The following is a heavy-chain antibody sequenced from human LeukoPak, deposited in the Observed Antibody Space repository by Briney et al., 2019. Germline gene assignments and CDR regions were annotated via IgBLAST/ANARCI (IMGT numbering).Heavy chain of an antibody. CDR1: GGSFSGYY. J-gene: IGHJ4*02. V-gene: IGHV4-34*01. Sequence: SETLSLTCAVYGGSFSGYYWSWIRQPPGKGLEWIGEINHSGSTNYNPSLKSRVTISVDTSKNQFSLKLSSVTAADTAVYYCAHSGELRYFDWLFEYWGQGTLVTVSS. CDR3: AHSGELRYFDWLFEY. D-gene: IGHD3-9*01. CDR2: INHSGST.